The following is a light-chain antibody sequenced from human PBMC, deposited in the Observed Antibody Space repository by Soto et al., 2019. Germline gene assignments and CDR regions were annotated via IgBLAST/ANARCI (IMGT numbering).Light chain of an antibody. Sequence: DIVMTQSPASLSVSPGERATISCRASQSVSSNLAWYQQKPGQAPRLLIYGASTMATGIPSRFSGSGSGTDLTLTISSLQSEDFAVYYCQPYPSGPFTFGQGTQLEIK. CDR1: QSVSSN. J-gene: IGKJ5*01. CDR3: QPYPSGPFT. CDR2: GAS. V-gene: IGKV3-15*01.